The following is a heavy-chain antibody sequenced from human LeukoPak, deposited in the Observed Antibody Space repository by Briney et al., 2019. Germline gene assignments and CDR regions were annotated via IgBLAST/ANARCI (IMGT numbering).Heavy chain of an antibody. J-gene: IGHJ4*02. V-gene: IGHV5-51*01. CDR2: IYPGDSDT. Sequence: GESLKISCKGSGYSFTNYWIGWVRHMPGKGLEWMGIIYPGDSDTRYSPSFQGQVTISADKSISTAYLQWSSLKASDTAMYYCARLPYSYSLYYFDYWGQGTLVTVSS. D-gene: IGHD5-18*01. CDR3: ARLPYSYSLYYFDY. CDR1: GYSFTNYW.